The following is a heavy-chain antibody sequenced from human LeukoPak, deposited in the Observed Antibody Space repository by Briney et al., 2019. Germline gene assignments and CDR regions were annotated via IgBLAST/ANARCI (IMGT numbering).Heavy chain of an antibody. V-gene: IGHV3-23*01. CDR3: ARVGGGSGSYMDY. CDR1: GFTFSSYA. D-gene: IGHD3-10*01. CDR2: ISGSGGST. Sequence: GGSLRLSCAASGFTFSSYAMSWVRQAPGKGLEWVSAISGSGGSTYYADSVKGRFTISRDNSKNTLYLQMNSLRAEDTAVYYCARVGGGSGSYMDYWGQGTLVTVSS. J-gene: IGHJ4*02.